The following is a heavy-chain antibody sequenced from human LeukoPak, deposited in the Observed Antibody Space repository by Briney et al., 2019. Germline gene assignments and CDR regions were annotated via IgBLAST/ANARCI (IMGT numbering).Heavy chain of an antibody. CDR1: GGSISSSNYY. D-gene: IGHD2-15*01. V-gene: IGHV4-39*07. CDR3: ARVRCSGGSCPYYYYYYHMDV. CDR2: IHYSGST. Sequence: SETLSLTCTVSGGSISSSNYYWDWIRQPPGKGLEWIGSIHYSGSTYYNPSLQSRVTISIDTSKNQFSLKLRFVTAADTAVYYCARVRCSGGSCPYYYYYYHMDVWGKGTTVTVSS. J-gene: IGHJ6*03.